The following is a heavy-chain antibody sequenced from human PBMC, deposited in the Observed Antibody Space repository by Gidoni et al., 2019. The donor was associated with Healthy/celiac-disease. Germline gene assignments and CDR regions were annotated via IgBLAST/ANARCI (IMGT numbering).Heavy chain of an antibody. CDR1: GGSISSSSYY. CDR2: IYFSGSP. V-gene: IGHV4-39*01. CDR3: ARGYCSGGSCLYGMDV. J-gene: IGHJ6*02. D-gene: IGHD2-15*01. Sequence: LQLQESGPGLVKPSATLSLTCTVSGGSISSSSYYWGWIRQPPGKGLEWIGRIYFSGSPYYNPSLKGRVPISVDTSKNQFSQKLSSVTAADTAVYYCARGYCSGGSCLYGMDVWGQGTTVTVSS.